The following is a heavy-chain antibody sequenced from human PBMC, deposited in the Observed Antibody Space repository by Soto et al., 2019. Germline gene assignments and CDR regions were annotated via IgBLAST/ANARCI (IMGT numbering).Heavy chain of an antibody. CDR1: GYTFTTYG. Sequence: QVHLVQSGAEVKRPGASVKVSCKGSGYTFTTYGITWVRQAPGQGLEWVGWISAHNGNTNYAQKLQGRVTVTRDTSTSTAYMELRSLRSDDTAVYYCARGSYGDYWGQGALVTVSS. J-gene: IGHJ4*02. D-gene: IGHD1-26*01. CDR2: ISAHNGNT. CDR3: ARGSYGDY. V-gene: IGHV1-18*01.